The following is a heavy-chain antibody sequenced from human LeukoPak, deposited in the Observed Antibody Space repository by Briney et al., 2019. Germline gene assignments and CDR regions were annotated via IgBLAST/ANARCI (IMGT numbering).Heavy chain of an antibody. D-gene: IGHD5-12*01. CDR3: ARRRSVATITFDY. J-gene: IGHJ4*02. CDR1: GGSFSGYY. CDR2: INHSGST. Sequence: SETLSLTCAAYGGSFSGYYWSWIRQPPGKGLEWIGEINHSGSTNYNPSLKSRVTISVDTSKNQFSLKLSSVTAADTAVYYCARRRSVATITFDYWGQGTLVTVSS. V-gene: IGHV4-34*01.